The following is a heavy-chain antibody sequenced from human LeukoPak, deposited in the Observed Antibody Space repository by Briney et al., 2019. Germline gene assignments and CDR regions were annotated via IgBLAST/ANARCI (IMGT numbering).Heavy chain of an antibody. CDR2: IYHSGSA. V-gene: IGHV4-38-2*02. CDR1: GGSISSYY. D-gene: IGHD4-23*01. Sequence: SETLSLTCTVSGGSISSYYWGWIRQPPGKGLEWIGSIYHSGSAYYNPSLKSRVTISVDTSKNQFSLKLSSVTAADTAVYYCARDDYGGNSPYAFDMWGQGTMVTVSS. J-gene: IGHJ3*02. CDR3: ARDDYGGNSPYAFDM.